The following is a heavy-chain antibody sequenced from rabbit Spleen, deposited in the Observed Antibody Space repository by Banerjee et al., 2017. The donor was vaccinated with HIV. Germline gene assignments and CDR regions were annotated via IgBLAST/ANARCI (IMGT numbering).Heavy chain of an antibody. CDR1: GFSFSSRYY. J-gene: IGHJ6*01. D-gene: IGHD2-1*01. CDR3: AREDPYDDSGDYYSSL. V-gene: IGHV1S40*01. CDR2: IDTSDGDT. Sequence: QSLEESGGGLVQPEGSLTLTCTASGFSFSSRYYMCWVRQAPGKGLEWIACIDTSDGDTDYANWPKGRFTISKTSSTTVTLQMTSLTAADTATYFCAREDPYDDSGDYYSSLWGPGTLVTVS.